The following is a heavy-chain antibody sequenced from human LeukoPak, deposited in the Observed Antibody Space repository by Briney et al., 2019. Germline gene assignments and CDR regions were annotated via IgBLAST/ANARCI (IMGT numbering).Heavy chain of an antibody. Sequence: PGGSLRLSCAASGFTFSSYGMHWVRQAPGKGLEWVAVIWYDGSNKYYADSVKGRFTISRHNSKNTLYLQMNSLRAEDTAVYYCARDLSVDSGSYGMDVWGQGTTVTVSS. CDR3: ARDLSVDSGSYGMDV. CDR2: IWYDGSNK. V-gene: IGHV3-33*01. D-gene: IGHD3/OR15-3a*01. J-gene: IGHJ6*02. CDR1: GFTFSSYG.